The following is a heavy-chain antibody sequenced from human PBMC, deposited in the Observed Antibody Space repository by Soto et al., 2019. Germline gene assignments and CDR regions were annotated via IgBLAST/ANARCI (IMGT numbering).Heavy chain of an antibody. V-gene: IGHV1-18*01. J-gene: IGHJ4*02. CDR1: GYTFSDYG. Sequence: QVNLVQSGSEVKTAGAAVKVSCKASGYTFSDYGVSWVRQAPGQGLEWMGWINVYSGTTNYLPKFQGRVTMTTDTSTSTLYMELRDLSSEDTAVYYCARGRGGYLSSSGHTHNYLDYWGQGTLVTVSS. CDR3: ARGRGGYLSSSGHTHNYLDY. CDR2: INVYSGTT. D-gene: IGHD3-22*01.